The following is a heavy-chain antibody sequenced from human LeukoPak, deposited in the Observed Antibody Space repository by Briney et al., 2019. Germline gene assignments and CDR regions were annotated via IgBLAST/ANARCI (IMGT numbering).Heavy chain of an antibody. CDR1: GFTFSNHD. CDR3: ARDRAAAALDLFDY. CDR2: IWYDGSNE. V-gene: IGHV3-33*01. Sequence: HPGRSLRLSCVASGFTFSNHDMHWVRQAPGKGLEWLAVIWYDGSNENYADSVKGRFTISRDHSKNTVYLQMNSLRAEDTAVYYCARDRAAAALDLFDYWGQGTLVTVSS. J-gene: IGHJ4*02. D-gene: IGHD2-2*01.